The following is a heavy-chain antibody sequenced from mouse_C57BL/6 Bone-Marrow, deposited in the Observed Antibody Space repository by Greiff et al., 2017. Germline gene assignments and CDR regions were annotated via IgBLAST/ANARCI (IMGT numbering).Heavy chain of an antibody. D-gene: IGHD1-1*02. V-gene: IGHV1-52*01. CDR1: GYTFTSYW. J-gene: IGHJ3*01. CDR2: IDPSDSET. Sequence: QVQLQQPGAELVRPGSSVKLSCKASGYTFTSYWMHWVKQRPIQGLEWIGNIDPSDSETHYNQKFKDKATLTVDKSSSTAYMQLSSLTSDDAAVYYCARSRWAWFAYWGRGTLVTVSA. CDR3: ARSRWAWFAY.